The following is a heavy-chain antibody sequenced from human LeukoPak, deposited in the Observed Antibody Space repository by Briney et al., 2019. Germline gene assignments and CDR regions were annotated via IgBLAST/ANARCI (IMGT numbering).Heavy chain of an antibody. CDR1: GFTVSSLF. J-gene: IGHJ4*02. CDR3: ASAFYGGNPDAGY. Sequence: GGSLRLSCAASGFTVSSLFMSWVRQAPGKGLEWISVIYPGGSTYYADSVKGRFTISRDNSKNTLYLQMNSLRAEDTAVYYCASAFYGGNPDAGYWGQGTLVTVSS. D-gene: IGHD4-23*01. CDR2: IYPGGST. V-gene: IGHV3-53*01.